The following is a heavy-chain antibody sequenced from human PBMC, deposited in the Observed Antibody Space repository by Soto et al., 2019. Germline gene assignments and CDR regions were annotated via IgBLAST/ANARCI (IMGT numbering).Heavy chain of an antibody. CDR2: ISYDGSSK. CDR3: APSGYSLPADY. J-gene: IGHJ4*02. CDR1: GFTFNSYT. Sequence: QVHLVESGGGVVQPGRSLRLSCAASGFTFNSYTLHWVRQAPGKGLEWLAVISYDGSSKYYADSVKGRFTISRDNSKNTLYLQMNSLRTEDTAVYYCAPSGYSLPADYWGQGTLVTVSS. D-gene: IGHD5-12*01. V-gene: IGHV3-30-3*01.